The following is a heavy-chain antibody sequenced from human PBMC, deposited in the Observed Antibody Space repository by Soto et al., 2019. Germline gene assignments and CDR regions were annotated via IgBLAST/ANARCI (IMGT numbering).Heavy chain of an antibody. V-gene: IGHV3-7*01. D-gene: IGHD3-22*01. CDR1: KGRFDDFW. Sequence: PGGSLRLSCAASKGRFDDFWMTWVRQAPGKGLEWVASIKQDGSDKYYVDSVKGRFTISRDNGKNSLYLQMSSLRAEDTAVYYCRDGHYSERWGQGTLVTVLL. CDR2: IKQDGSDK. CDR3: RDGHYSER. J-gene: IGHJ4*02.